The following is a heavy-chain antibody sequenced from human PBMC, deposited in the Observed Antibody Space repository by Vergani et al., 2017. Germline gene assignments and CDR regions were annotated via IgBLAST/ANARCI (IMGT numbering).Heavy chain of an antibody. V-gene: IGHV3-48*03. CDR1: GFTVSSNY. CDR3: ARDDSSGYYYASLDY. CDR2: ISSSGSTI. J-gene: IGHJ4*02. D-gene: IGHD3-22*01. Sequence: EVQLVESGGGLVQPGGSLRLSCAASGFTVSSNYMNWVRQAPGKGLEWVSYISSSGSTIYYADSVKGRFTISRDNAKNSLYLQMNSLRAEDTAVYYCARDDSSGYYYASLDYWGQGTLVTVSS.